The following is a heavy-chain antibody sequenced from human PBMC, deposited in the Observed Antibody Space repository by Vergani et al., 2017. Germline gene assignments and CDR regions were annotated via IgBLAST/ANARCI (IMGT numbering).Heavy chain of an antibody. CDR2: IKQDGSEK. J-gene: IGHJ4*02. V-gene: IGHV3-7*01. Sequence: EVQLVESGGGLVQPGGSLRLSCAASGFTFSSYWMSWVRQAPGKGLEWVANIKQDGSEKYYVDSVKGRFTISRDNAKNTLYLQMNSLRAEDTAVYYCARESDYYDSSGYFGYWGQGTLVTVSS. CDR3: ARESDYYDSSGYFGY. CDR1: GFTFSSYW. D-gene: IGHD3-22*01.